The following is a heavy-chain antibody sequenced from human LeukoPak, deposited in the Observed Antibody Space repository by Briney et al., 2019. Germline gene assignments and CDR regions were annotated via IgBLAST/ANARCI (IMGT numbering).Heavy chain of an antibody. CDR1: GGSISSGDYY. J-gene: IGHJ4*02. D-gene: IGHD3-22*01. CDR2: IYYSGST. Sequence: PSQTLSLTCTVSGGSISSGDYYWSWIRQLPGKGLEWIGYIYYSGSTYYNPSLKSRVTISVDTSKNQFSLKLSSVTAADTAVYYCAVSSGYYSHFDYWGQGTLVTVSS. V-gene: IGHV4-30-4*01. CDR3: AVSSGYYSHFDY.